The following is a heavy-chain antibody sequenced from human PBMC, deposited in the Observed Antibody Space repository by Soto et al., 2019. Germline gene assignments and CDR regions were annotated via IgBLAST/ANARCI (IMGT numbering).Heavy chain of an antibody. CDR3: ARGEDQGIYYYYGMDV. CDR1: GYSFTSYW. V-gene: IGHV5-51*01. J-gene: IGHJ6*02. Sequence: GESLKISCKGSGYSFTSYWIGWVRQMPGKGLEWMGIIYPGDSDTRYSPSFQGQVTISADKSISTAYLQWSSLKASDTAMYYCARGEDQGIYYYYGMDVWGQGTTVTVSS. CDR2: IYPGDSDT.